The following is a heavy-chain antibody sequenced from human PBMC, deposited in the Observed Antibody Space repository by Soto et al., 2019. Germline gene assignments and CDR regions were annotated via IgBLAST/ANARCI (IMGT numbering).Heavy chain of an antibody. Sequence: ASVKASCKASTYTFTSFGISWVRQAPGQGLEWMGWISGYNGHTNFAQELQGRLTMTTDTPTNTAYMELRSLTSDDTAVYYCARSGATRPVYYHGMDVWGQGTTVTVSS. CDR1: TYTFTSFG. CDR3: ARSGATRPVYYHGMDV. D-gene: IGHD1-26*01. J-gene: IGHJ6*02. CDR2: ISGYNGHT. V-gene: IGHV1-18*04.